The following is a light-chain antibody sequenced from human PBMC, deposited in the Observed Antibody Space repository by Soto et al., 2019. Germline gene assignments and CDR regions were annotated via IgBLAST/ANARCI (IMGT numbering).Light chain of an antibody. J-gene: IGLJ1*01. V-gene: IGLV2-14*01. CDR3: YSYTISNTLV. CDR2: EVS. CDR1: SSDVGGYNY. Sequence: QSVLTQPASVSGTPGKSITISCTGTSSDVGGYNYVHWYQQHPGKAPKLLIYEVSNRPSGVSSRFSGSKSANTASLTISGLQAENEADYYSYSYTISNTLVFGTGTKVTVL.